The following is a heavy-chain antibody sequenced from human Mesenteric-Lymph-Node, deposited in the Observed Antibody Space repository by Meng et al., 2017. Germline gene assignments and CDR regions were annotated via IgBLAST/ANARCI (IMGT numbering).Heavy chain of an antibody. V-gene: IGHV3-7*01. CDR3: AREIRRWELLPIYYYYGMDV. D-gene: IGHD1-26*01. Sequence: GESLKISCAASGFTFSSYWMSWVRQAPGKGLEWVANIKQDGSEKYYVDSVKGRFTISRDNAKNSLYLQMNSLRAEDTAVYYCAREIRRWELLPIYYYYGMDVWGQGTTVTVSS. J-gene: IGHJ6*02. CDR1: GFTFSSYW. CDR2: IKQDGSEK.